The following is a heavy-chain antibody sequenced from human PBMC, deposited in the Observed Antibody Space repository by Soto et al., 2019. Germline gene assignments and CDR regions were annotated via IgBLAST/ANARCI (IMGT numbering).Heavy chain of an antibody. CDR2: MNPNSGNT. CDR1: GYTFTSYD. V-gene: IGHV1-8*01. Sequence: ASVKVSCKASGYTFTSYDINWVRQATGQGLEWMGWMNPNSGNTGYAQKFQGRVTMTRNTSISTAYMELSSLRSEDTAVYYCARGASRYNWNYDAFDIWGQGTMVTVSS. J-gene: IGHJ3*02. D-gene: IGHD1-7*01. CDR3: ARGASRYNWNYDAFDI.